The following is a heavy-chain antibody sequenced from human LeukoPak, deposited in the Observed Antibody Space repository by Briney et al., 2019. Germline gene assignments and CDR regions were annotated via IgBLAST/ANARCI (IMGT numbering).Heavy chain of an antibody. CDR3: AREAYDSSGYYYGVYFDY. Sequence: ASVKVSCKASGYTFTSYGISWVRQAPGQGLEWMGWISAYNGNTNYAQKLRGRVTMTTDTSTSTAYMELRSLRSDDTAVYYCAREAYDSSGYYYGVYFDYWGQGTLVTVSS. D-gene: IGHD3-22*01. CDR2: ISAYNGNT. V-gene: IGHV1-18*01. CDR1: GYTFTSYG. J-gene: IGHJ4*02.